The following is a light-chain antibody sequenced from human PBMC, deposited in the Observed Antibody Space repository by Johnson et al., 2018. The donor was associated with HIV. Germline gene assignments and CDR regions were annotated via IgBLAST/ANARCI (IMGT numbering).Light chain of an antibody. J-gene: IGLJ1*01. CDR2: EST. V-gene: IGLV1-51*02. CDR3: GTWDSRLKVYL. CDR1: NSNIGNNY. Sequence: QSVLTQPPSVSAAPGQKVTISCSGSNSNIGNNYVSWYQQLPGTAPKLLIYESTNRPSGIPDRFSGSKSGTSATLGISGLQTGDEADYYCGTWDSRLKVYLFGNGTKVTVL.